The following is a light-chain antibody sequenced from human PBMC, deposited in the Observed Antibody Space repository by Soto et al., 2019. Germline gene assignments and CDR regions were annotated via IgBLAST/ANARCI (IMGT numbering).Light chain of an antibody. J-gene: IGKJ5*01. V-gene: IGKV3D-20*02. CDR1: QSVSSSF. CDR3: QHRMNWPLT. Sequence: EIVLTQSPGTLSVSPGERATLSCRASQSVSSSFVAWFQQKPGQAPRLLIYGASSRATGIPDRFSGSGSGTDFTLTISRLEPEDIAVYYCQHRMNWPLTFGQGTRLEIK. CDR2: GAS.